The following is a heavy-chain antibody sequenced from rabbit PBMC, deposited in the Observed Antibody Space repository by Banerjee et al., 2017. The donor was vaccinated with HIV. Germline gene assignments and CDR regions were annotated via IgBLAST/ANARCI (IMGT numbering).Heavy chain of an antibody. V-gene: IGHV1S40*01. CDR3: ARDLTGVIGWNFNL. D-gene: IGHD1-1*01. Sequence: QSLEESGGDLVKPGASLTLTCTASGFSFSTNYWICWVRQAPGKGLEWIGIISSGGNTYYATWAKGRFTISRTSSTTVTLQMTSLTAADTATYFCARDLTGVIGWNFNLWGQGTLVTVS. J-gene: IGHJ4*01. CDR2: ISSGGNT. CDR1: GFSFSTNYW.